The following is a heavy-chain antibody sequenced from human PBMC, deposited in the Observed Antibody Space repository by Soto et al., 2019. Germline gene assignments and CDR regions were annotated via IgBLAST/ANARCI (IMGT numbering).Heavy chain of an antibody. J-gene: IGHJ4*02. Sequence: KLSETLSLTCAVYGGSFSGYYWSWIRQPPGKGLEWIGEINHSGSTNYNPSLKSRVTISVDTSKNQFSLKLSSVTAADTAVYYCARARRSGSYLGYFDYWGQGTLVTVSS. V-gene: IGHV4-34*01. CDR3: ARARRSGSYLGYFDY. CDR2: INHSGST. CDR1: GGSFSGYY. D-gene: IGHD1-26*01.